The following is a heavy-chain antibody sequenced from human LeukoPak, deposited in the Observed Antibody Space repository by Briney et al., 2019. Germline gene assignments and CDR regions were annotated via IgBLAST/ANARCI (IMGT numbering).Heavy chain of an antibody. D-gene: IGHD5-18*01. Sequence: GASVKVSCKPSGYTFTAYHVHWVRQAPGQGLEWMGWISGYNGNTKYAQKVQGRVTMTTDTSTSTAYMELRSLRSDDTAVYYCARGYSYGSDYYYGMDVWGQGTTVTVSS. CDR1: GYTFTAYH. V-gene: IGHV1-18*04. CDR2: ISGYNGNT. CDR3: ARGYSYGSDYYYGMDV. J-gene: IGHJ6*02.